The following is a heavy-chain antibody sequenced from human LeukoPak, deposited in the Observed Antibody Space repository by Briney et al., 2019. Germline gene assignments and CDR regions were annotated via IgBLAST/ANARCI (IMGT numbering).Heavy chain of an antibody. CDR3: AKPYCSSTSCPTGDY. CDR1: GDSVSSNSAA. J-gene: IGHJ4*02. D-gene: IGHD2-2*01. CDR2: TYYRSKWYN. Sequence: SQTLSLTCAISGDSVSSNSAAWNWIRQSPSRGLEWLGRTYYRSKWYNDYGASVKSRITIDPDTSKNQFSLQLNSVTPEDTAVYYCAKPYCSSTSCPTGDYWGQGTLVTVSS. V-gene: IGHV6-1*01.